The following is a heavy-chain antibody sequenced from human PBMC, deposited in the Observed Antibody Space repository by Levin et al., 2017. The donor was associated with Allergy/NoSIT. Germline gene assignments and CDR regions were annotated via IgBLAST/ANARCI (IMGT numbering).Heavy chain of an antibody. CDR2: IKQDGSEK. CDR1: GFTFSSFW. D-gene: IGHD2-15*01. Sequence: GGSLRLSCAASGFTFSSFWMSWVRQAPGKGLEWVANIKQDGSEKHFVDSVKGRFTISRDNAKNSLYLQMNNLRAEDTAAYYCAGGGGAGYSIDCWGQGTLVTVSS. V-gene: IGHV3-7*01. J-gene: IGHJ4*02. CDR3: AGGGGAGYSIDC.